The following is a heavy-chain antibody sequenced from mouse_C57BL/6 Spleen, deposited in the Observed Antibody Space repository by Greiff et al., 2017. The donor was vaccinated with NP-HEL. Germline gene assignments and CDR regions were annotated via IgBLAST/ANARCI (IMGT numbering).Heavy chain of an antibody. CDR2: IWSGGST. Sequence: VQLQQSGPGLVQPSQSLSITCPVSGFSLTSYGVHWFRQSPGKGLEWLGVIWSGGSTDYNAAFISRLSISKDNSKSQVFFKMNSLQADDTAIYYCARYYGSSYGAMDYWGQGTSVTVSS. CDR1: GFSLTSYG. J-gene: IGHJ4*01. CDR3: ARYYGSSYGAMDY. D-gene: IGHD1-1*01. V-gene: IGHV2-2*01.